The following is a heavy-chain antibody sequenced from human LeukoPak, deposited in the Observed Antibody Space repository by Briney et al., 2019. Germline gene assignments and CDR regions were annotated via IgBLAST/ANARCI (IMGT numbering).Heavy chain of an antibody. CDR2: IKSKTDGGTT. J-gene: IGHJ4*02. CDR1: GFTFSSYA. CDR3: GSSSWYDDFDY. Sequence: PGGSLRLSCAASGFTFSSYAMSWVRQAPGKGLEWVGRIKSKTDGGTTDYAAPVKGRFTISRDDSKNTLYLQMNSLKTEDTAVYYCGSSSWYDDFDYWGQGTLVTVSS. D-gene: IGHD6-13*01. V-gene: IGHV3-15*01.